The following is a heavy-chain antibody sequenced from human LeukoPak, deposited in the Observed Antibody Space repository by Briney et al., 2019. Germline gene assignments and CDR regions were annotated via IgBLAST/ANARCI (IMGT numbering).Heavy chain of an antibody. J-gene: IGHJ4*02. Sequence: PSETLSLTCAVSGYSISTGYYWGWIRQSPGKGLEWIGNIYHSGITHYNPSLQGRVTLSVETSKNPFSLNLNSVTAADTAVYYCTRFSTASSRPAYYWGQGTLVIVSS. CDR2: IYHSGIT. D-gene: IGHD2-21*01. V-gene: IGHV4-38-2*01. CDR3: TRFSTASSRPAYY. CDR1: GYSISTGYY.